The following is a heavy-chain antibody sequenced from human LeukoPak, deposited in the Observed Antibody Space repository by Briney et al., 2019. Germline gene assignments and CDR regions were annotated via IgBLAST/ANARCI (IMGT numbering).Heavy chain of an antibody. V-gene: IGHV3-53*01. D-gene: IGHD3-22*01. CDR1: GFTVSSNY. J-gene: IGHJ4*02. CDR3: ASYYYDSSGYPY. CDR2: IYRGGST. Sequence: GGSLRLSCAASGFTVSSNYMCWVRQAPGKGLEWVSVIYRGGSTYYADSVKGRFTISRDNSKNTLYLQMNSLRAEDTAVYYCASYYYDSSGYPYWGQGTLVTVSS.